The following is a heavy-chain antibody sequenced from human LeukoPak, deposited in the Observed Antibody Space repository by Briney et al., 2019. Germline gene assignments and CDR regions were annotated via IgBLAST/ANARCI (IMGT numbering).Heavy chain of an antibody. D-gene: IGHD1-26*01. CDR2: IYYSGST. J-gene: IGHJ5*02. V-gene: IGHV4-30-4*07. CDR1: GGSISSGGYS. CDR3: ARGRGDWFDP. Sequence: PSETPSLTCAVSGGSISSGGYSWSWIRQPPGKGLEWIGYIYYSGSTYYNPSLKSRVTISVDTSKNQFSLKLSSVTAADTAVYYCARGRGDWFDPWGQGTLVTVSS.